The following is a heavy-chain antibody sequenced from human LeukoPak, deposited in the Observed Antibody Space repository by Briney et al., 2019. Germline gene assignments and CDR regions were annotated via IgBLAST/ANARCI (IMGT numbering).Heavy chain of an antibody. Sequence: GGSLRLSCAASGFTFSDHYMDWVRQAPGKGLEWVGRARDKGSSYTTEYAASVKGRFTISRDDSKNSQYLQMNSLRTEDTAVYYCARDNRLWWYFDLWGRGTLVTISS. CDR3: ARDNRLWWYFDL. J-gene: IGHJ2*01. CDR1: GFTFSDHY. CDR2: ARDKGSSYTT. D-gene: IGHD2/OR15-2a*01. V-gene: IGHV3-72*01.